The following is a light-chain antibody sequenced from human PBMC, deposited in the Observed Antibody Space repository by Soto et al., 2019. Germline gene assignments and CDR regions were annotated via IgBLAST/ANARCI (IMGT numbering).Light chain of an antibody. Sequence: QSLLTQPPSVSGAPGQRVTISCTGSYGNIGAGYDVHWYQQLPGTAPKLLIYNNNNRPSGVPDRFSGSKSGTSASLAITGLEADDEADYYCHSYDSSLGGARVFGGGTKLTVL. CDR3: HSYDSSLGGARV. V-gene: IGLV1-40*01. CDR2: NNN. CDR1: YGNIGAGYD. J-gene: IGLJ3*02.